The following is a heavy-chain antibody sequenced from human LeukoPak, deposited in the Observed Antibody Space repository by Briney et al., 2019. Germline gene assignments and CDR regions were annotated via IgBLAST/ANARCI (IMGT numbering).Heavy chain of an antibody. V-gene: IGHV3-30-3*01. CDR3: ARSGGLQKFDY. CDR1: EFAFSNYA. D-gene: IGHD4-11*01. J-gene: IGHJ4*02. Sequence: GGSLRLSCAASEFAFSNYALHWVRQAPGKGLQWVAVISYDGNTIHYADSVKGRFIISRDTSKNTLYLQMNSLRAEDTAVYYCARSGGLQKFDYWGQGTLVTVSS. CDR2: ISYDGNTI.